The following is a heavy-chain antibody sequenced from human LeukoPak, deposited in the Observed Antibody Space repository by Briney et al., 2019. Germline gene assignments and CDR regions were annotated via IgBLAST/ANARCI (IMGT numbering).Heavy chain of an antibody. CDR2: ISSSGDTI. J-gene: IGHJ2*01. Sequence: GGSLRLSCAASGFTFSDYYMSWIRQAPGKGLEGVSYISSSGDTIYYADSVKGRFTVSKDNSKNTLYLQMNSLRAEDTAVYYCARDRVGATYWYFDLWGRGTLVTVSS. D-gene: IGHD1-26*01. V-gene: IGHV3-11*01. CDR3: ARDRVGATYWYFDL. CDR1: GFTFSDYY.